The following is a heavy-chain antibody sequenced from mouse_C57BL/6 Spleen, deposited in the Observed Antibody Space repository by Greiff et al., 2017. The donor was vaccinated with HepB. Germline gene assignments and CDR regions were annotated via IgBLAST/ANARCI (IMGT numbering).Heavy chain of an antibody. Sequence: QVQLQQPGAELVKPGASVKVSCKASGYTFTSYWMHWVKQRPGQGLEWIGRIHPSDSDTNYNQKFKGKATLTVDKSSSTAYIQLSSLTSEDSAVYYCATYGSSFWFAYWGQGTLVTVSA. CDR3: ATYGSSFWFAY. V-gene: IGHV1-74*01. CDR2: IHPSDSDT. D-gene: IGHD1-1*01. J-gene: IGHJ3*01. CDR1: GYTFTSYW.